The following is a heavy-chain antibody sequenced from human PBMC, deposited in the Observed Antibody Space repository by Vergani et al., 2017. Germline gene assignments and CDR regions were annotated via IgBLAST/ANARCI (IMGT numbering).Heavy chain of an antibody. CDR3: ARDSPGPFDY. CDR1: GFTFSSYG. J-gene: IGHJ4*02. CDR2: IWYDGSNK. D-gene: IGHD1-14*01. Sequence: QVQLVESGGGVVQPGRSLRLSCAASGFTFSSYGMDWVRQAPGKGLEWVAVIWYDGSNKYYADSVKGRFTISRDNSKNTLHRQMNSLRAEDTAVYYCARDSPGPFDYWGQGTLVTVSS. V-gene: IGHV3-33*01.